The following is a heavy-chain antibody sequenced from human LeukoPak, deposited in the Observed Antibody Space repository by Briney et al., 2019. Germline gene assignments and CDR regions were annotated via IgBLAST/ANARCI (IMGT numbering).Heavy chain of an antibody. CDR1: GGSISSGSYY. CDR3: ARANGYNPPFDS. CDR2: IYTSGST. J-gene: IGHJ4*02. D-gene: IGHD5-24*01. Sequence: SETLSLTCTVSGGSISSGSYYWSWIRQPAGKGLEWIGRIYTSGSTTYNSSLKSRATISLDPSKNQFSLKLMSVTAADTALYYCARANGYNPPFDSWGQGTLVTVSS. V-gene: IGHV4-61*02.